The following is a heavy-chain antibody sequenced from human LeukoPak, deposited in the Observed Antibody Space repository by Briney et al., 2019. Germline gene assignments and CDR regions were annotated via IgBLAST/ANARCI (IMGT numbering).Heavy chain of an antibody. J-gene: IGHJ5*02. V-gene: IGHV4-39*07. CDR1: GGSISSSSYY. D-gene: IGHD2-2*01. CDR2: IYYSGST. Sequence: SGTLSLTCTVSGGSISSSSYYWGWIRQPPGKGLEWIGSIYYSGSTYYNPSLKSRVTISVDTSKNQFSLKLSSVTAADTAVYYCARGIVVVPAALNWFDPWGQGTLVTVSS. CDR3: ARGIVVVPAALNWFDP.